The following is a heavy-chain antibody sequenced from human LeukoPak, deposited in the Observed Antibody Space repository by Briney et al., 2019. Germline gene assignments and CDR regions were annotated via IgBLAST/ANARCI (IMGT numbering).Heavy chain of an antibody. CDR2: ITATAGTT. Sequence: GGSLRLSCEASGFNFKYYGMNWVRQAPGKGLEWVSAITATAGTTYYADSVKGRFTISRDISKNTLFLQMSGLRAEDTAVYYCAKDLDGSGMYGGIDSWGQGTLVTVSS. D-gene: IGHD6-19*01. CDR1: GFNFKYYG. CDR3: AKDLDGSGMYGGIDS. J-gene: IGHJ4*02. V-gene: IGHV3-23*01.